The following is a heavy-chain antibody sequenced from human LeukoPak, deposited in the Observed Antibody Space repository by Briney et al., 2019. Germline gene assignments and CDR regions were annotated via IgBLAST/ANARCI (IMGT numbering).Heavy chain of an antibody. Sequence: ASVTVSCTASGYTFTSYYMHWVRQAPGQGLEWMGIINPSGGSTSYAQKFQGRVTMTRDTSTSTVYMELSSLRSEDTAVYYCAKSPPTTVTTGPFDYWGQGTLVTVSS. D-gene: IGHD4-11*01. J-gene: IGHJ4*02. CDR2: INPSGGST. V-gene: IGHV1-46*01. CDR1: GYTFTSYY. CDR3: AKSPPTTVTTGPFDY.